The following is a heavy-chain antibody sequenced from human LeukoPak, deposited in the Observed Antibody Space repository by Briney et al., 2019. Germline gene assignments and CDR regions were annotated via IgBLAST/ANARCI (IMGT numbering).Heavy chain of an antibody. J-gene: IGHJ3*02. D-gene: IGHD3-10*01. V-gene: IGHV1-69*06. CDR2: ITPILGTP. CDR1: GGTFSSYA. Sequence: GSSVNVSCKASGGTFSSYAISWVRQAPGQGLEWMGGITPILGTPNYAQKFQGRVTTTADKSTSTAYMELSSLRSEDTAVYYCARQTTMVRGVFDAFDIWGQGTMVTVSS. CDR3: ARQTTMVRGVFDAFDI.